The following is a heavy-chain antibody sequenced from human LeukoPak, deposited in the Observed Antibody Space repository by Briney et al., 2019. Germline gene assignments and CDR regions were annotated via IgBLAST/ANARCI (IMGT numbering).Heavy chain of an antibody. CDR1: GGSISSYY. D-gene: IGHD1-26*01. Sequence: SETLSLTCTVSGGSISSYYWSWIRQPPGKGLEWIGYMYYTGSTNYNPPLKSRLTISVDPSKNQFSLRLSSVTAADTAVYYCARDGCPTTKSGCVGNWFDPWGQGTLVTVSS. CDR2: MYYTGST. V-gene: IGHV4-59*01. CDR3: ARDGCPTTKSGCVGNWFDP. J-gene: IGHJ5*02.